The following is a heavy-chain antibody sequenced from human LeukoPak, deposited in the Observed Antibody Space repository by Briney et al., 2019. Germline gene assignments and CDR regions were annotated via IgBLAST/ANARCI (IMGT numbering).Heavy chain of an antibody. V-gene: IGHV3-7*01. Sequence: GGSLRLSCAASGFTFSSYAMHWVRQAPGKGLELVANIKQDRSEKYYVDSVKGRFTIYRDNAKNSLYLQMNSLRAEDTAVYYCARLKEIPVFGVVTKSTSYFDDWGQGTPVTVSS. CDR3: ARLKEIPVFGVVTKSTSYFDD. CDR1: GFTFSSYA. J-gene: IGHJ4*02. D-gene: IGHD3-3*01. CDR2: IKQDRSEK.